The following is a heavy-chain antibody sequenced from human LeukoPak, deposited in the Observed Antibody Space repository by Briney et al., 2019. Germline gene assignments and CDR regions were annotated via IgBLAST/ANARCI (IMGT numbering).Heavy chain of an antibody. CDR2: IYYSGTT. CDR1: GGSINSGDYY. J-gene: IGHJ5*02. Sequence: SETLSLTCTVSGGSINSGDYYWSWIRQPPGKGLEWIGYIYYSGTTYYNPSLKSRVTISVDTSKNQFSLKLTSVTAADTPVYYCARPPIVVLPAAGFDPWGQGTLVTVSS. CDR3: ARPPIVVLPAAGFDP. D-gene: IGHD2-2*01. V-gene: IGHV4-30-4*08.